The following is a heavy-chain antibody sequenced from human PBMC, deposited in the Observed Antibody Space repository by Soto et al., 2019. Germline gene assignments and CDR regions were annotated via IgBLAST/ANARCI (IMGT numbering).Heavy chain of an antibody. J-gene: IGHJ6*02. CDR1: VGTFSSYA. V-gene: IGHV1-69*13. D-gene: IGHD1-26*01. CDR3: ARARIVGATTGYYYGMDV. CDR2: IIPIFGTA. Sequence: SVKVSCKASVGTFSSYAINWVRQAPGQGLEWMGGIIPIFGTANYAQKFQGRVTITADESTSTAYMELSSLRSEDTAVYYCARARIVGATTGYYYGMDVWGQGTTVTVSS.